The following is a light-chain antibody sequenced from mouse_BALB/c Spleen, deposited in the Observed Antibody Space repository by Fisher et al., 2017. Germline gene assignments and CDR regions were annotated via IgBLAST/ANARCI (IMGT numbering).Light chain of an antibody. J-gene: IGKJ5*01. CDR2: STS. Sequence: DIVLTQSPAIMSASPGEKVTMTCTASSSVSSSYLHWYQQKPGSSPKLWIYSTSNLASGVPARFSGSGSGTSYSLTISSVQAEDLAVYYCQNDYSYPLTFGAGTKLELK. V-gene: IGKV4-57-1*01. CDR3: QNDYSYPLT. CDR1: SSVSSSY.